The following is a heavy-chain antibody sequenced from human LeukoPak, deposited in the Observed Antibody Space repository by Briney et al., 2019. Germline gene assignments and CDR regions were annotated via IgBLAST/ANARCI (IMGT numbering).Heavy chain of an antibody. CDR1: GFTLSSYW. D-gene: IGHD3-10*01. CDR2: IKQNGGEN. V-gene: IGHV3-7*01. CDR3: ARDLGPELPFDY. Sequence: GGSLRLSCAASGFTLSSYWMSWVRQAPGKGLEWVANIKQNGGENYYVDSVKGRFTISRDNAKNSVYLQMNSLRAEDTAVYYCARDLGPELPFDYWGQGTLVTVSS. J-gene: IGHJ4*02.